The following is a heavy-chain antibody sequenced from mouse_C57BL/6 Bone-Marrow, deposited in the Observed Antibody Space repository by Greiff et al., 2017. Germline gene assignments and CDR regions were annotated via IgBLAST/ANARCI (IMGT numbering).Heavy chain of an antibody. D-gene: IGHD2-2*01. V-gene: IGHV1-81*01. J-gene: IGHJ2*01. CDR1: GYTFTSYG. CDR2: IYPRSGNT. CDR3: ARLWFRNYFDY. Sequence: VQLQESGAELARPGASVKLSCKASGYTFTSYGISWVKQRTGQGLEWIGEIYPRSGNTYYNEKFKGKATLAADKSSSTAYMELRSLTSEDSAVYFCARLWFRNYFDYWGQGTTLTGSS.